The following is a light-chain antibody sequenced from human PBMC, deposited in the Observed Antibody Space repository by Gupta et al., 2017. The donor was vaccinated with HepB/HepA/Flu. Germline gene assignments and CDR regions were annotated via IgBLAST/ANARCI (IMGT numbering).Light chain of an antibody. CDR3: QAWDGRSDLGV. CDR2: YNS. Sequence: SFVLTPPPSVSVAPGKTARLTCGGNNSGSLSVNWYQQRPGQAPVLFIYYNSDRPSGIPARFAGSNSGTTATLTISRVEAGDEADYYCQAWDGRSDLGVFGGGTKMTVL. J-gene: IGLJ2*01. CDR1: NSGSLS. V-gene: IGLV3-21*04.